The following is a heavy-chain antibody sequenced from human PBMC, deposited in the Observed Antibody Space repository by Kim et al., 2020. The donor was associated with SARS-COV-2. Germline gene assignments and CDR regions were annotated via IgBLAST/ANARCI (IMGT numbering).Heavy chain of an antibody. CDR3: ARVGRYESSGS. V-gene: IGHV4-38-2*02. CDR1: GYSISSGYY. Sequence: SETLSLTCTVSGYSISSGYYWGWIRQPPGKGLEWIGTIYHSGSTYYNPSLKSRVTISVDTPKNQFSLKLSSVTAADTAVYYCARVGRYESSGSWGQGTPV. J-gene: IGHJ5*02. D-gene: IGHD3-22*01. CDR2: IYHSGST.